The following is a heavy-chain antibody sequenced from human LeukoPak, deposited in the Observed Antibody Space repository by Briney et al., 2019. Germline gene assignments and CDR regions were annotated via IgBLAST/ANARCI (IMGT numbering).Heavy chain of an antibody. Sequence: GGSLRLSCAASGFTFDDHAMHWVRQAPGKGLEWVAVIWYDGSNNYYADSVKGRLTISRDNSKNTMELQMNSLRAEDTAVYYCARGPSFDYWGQGTLVTVSS. CDR2: IWYDGSNN. D-gene: IGHD3-10*01. CDR3: ARGPSFDY. J-gene: IGHJ4*02. CDR1: GFTFDDHA. V-gene: IGHV3-33*08.